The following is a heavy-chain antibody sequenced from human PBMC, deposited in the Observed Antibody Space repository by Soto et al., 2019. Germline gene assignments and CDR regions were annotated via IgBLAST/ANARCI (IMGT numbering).Heavy chain of an antibody. CDR2: IWYDGSNK. J-gene: IGHJ4*02. D-gene: IGHD1-26*01. V-gene: IGHV3-33*01. Sequence: QVQLVESGGGVVQPGRSLRLSCAASGFTFSSYGRHWVRQAPGQGLAWVAVIWYDGSNKYYADSVKGRFTISRDNSKNTLYLQMNSLRAEDTAVYYCAREHFSGSYYDYWGQGTLVTVSS. CDR1: GFTFSSYG. CDR3: AREHFSGSYYDY.